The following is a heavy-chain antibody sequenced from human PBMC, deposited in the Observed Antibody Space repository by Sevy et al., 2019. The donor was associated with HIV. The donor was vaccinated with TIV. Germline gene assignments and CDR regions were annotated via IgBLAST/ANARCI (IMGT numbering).Heavy chain of an antibody. CDR3: ATGSTFSRSYYYYHGMDV. CDR1: GGSISSYY. Sequence: SETLSLTCIVSGGSISSYYWSWIRQPPRKGLEWIGYIYNSGSTNYNPSLKSRVSISVDTSKNQFSLKLRSVTAADTAVYYCATGSTFSRSYYYYHGMDVWGQGTTVTVSS. CDR2: IYNSGST. J-gene: IGHJ6*02. V-gene: IGHV4-59*01. D-gene: IGHD2-2*01.